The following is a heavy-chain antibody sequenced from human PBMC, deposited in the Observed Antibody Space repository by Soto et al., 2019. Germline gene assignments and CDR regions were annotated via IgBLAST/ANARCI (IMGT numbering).Heavy chain of an antibody. J-gene: IGHJ4*02. D-gene: IGHD5-12*01. Sequence: ASVKVSCKASGYTFTSYDINWVRQATGQGLEWMGGMIPISGNTDYAQKFQGRVTITADESTSTAYMELSSLRSEDTAVYYCARRDGYNCVYFDYWGQGTLVTVSS. CDR2: MIPISGNT. V-gene: IGHV1-8*01. CDR1: GYTFTSYD. CDR3: ARRDGYNCVYFDY.